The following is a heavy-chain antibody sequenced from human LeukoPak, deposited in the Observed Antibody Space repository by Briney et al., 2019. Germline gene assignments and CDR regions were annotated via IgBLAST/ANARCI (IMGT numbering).Heavy chain of an antibody. CDR2: INPNSGGT. Sequence: ASVKVSCKASGYTFTDYYIHWVRQAPGQGLEWTGWINPNSGGTHYAEILQDRVTMTRDTSLTTVYMELSSLRSADTAIYYCAREIYTRSWYDGFDIWAQGTMVTVSS. J-gene: IGHJ3*02. D-gene: IGHD6-13*01. CDR1: GYTFTDYY. V-gene: IGHV1-2*02. CDR3: AREIYTRSWYDGFDI.